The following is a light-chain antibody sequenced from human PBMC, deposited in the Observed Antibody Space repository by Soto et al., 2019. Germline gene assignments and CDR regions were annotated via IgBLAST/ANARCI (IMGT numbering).Light chain of an antibody. V-gene: IGKV1-13*02. Sequence: AIQLTQSPSSLSASVGDRVTITSRARQGISSALAWYQQKPGKAPKLLIYDASSLESGVPSRFSGSGSGTDFTLTISSLQPEDFATYYCQQFNSYPHEITFGQGTRLEIK. CDR1: QGISSA. J-gene: IGKJ5*01. CDR3: QQFNSYPHEIT. CDR2: DAS.